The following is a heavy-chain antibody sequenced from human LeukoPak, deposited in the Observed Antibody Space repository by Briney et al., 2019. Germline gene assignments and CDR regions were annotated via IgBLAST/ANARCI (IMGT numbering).Heavy chain of an antibody. CDR3: ARVLSYSSGYSSVEYFQH. D-gene: IGHD3-22*01. CDR1: GFTFSSYS. Sequence: LRLSCAASGFTFSSYSMNWVRQPPGKGLEWIGYIYYSGSTYYNPSLKSRVTISVDTSKNQFSLKLSSVTAADTAVYYSARVLSYSSGYSSVEYFQHWGQGTLVTVSS. J-gene: IGHJ1*01. V-gene: IGHV4-30-4*08. CDR2: IYYSGST.